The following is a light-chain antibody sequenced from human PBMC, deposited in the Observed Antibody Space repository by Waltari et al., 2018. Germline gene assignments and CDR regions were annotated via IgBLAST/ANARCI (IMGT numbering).Light chain of an antibody. V-gene: IGLV2-8*01. CDR3: NSYAGSKHYV. J-gene: IGLJ1*01. CDR1: SSDVGGYDY. CDR2: DVN. Sequence: QSALTQPPSASGSPGQSVTISCTGTSSDVGGYDYVPWYQQHPGQAPKLMIYDVNKRPSGVPDRFSGSKSGNTASLTVSGLQAEDEADYFCNSYAGSKHYVFGTGTKVTVL.